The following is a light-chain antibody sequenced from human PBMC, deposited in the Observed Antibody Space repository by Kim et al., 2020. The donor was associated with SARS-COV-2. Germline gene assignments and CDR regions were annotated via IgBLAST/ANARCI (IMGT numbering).Light chain of an antibody. CDR2: NIS. CDR1: QSLVHSDGNTY. J-gene: IGKJ1*01. V-gene: IGKV2-24*01. CDR3: TQVTQFPWT. Sequence: DIVMTQTPLSSPVTLGQPASISCRSSQSLVHSDGNTYLSWFQQRPGQPPRLLIYNISNRFSGVPDRFSGSGVGTDFTLKISRVEAEDVGVYYCTQVTQFPWTFGQGTKVDIK.